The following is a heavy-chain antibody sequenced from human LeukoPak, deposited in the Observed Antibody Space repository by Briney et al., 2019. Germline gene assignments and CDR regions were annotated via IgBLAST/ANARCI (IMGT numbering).Heavy chain of an antibody. CDR3: AKAVRSYYVTPIDY. Sequence: PGGSLRLSCAASGFTFSSYAMSWVRQAPGKGLEWVSGISWNSGSIGYADSVKGRFTISRDNAKNSLYLQMNSLRAEDTALYYCAKAVRSYYVTPIDYWGQGTLVTVSS. J-gene: IGHJ4*02. D-gene: IGHD1-26*01. V-gene: IGHV3-9*01. CDR2: ISWNSGSI. CDR1: GFTFSSYA.